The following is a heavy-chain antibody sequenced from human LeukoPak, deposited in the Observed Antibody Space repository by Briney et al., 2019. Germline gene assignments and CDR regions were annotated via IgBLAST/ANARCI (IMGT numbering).Heavy chain of an antibody. D-gene: IGHD6-13*01. CDR3: AKSPTLSYSSSRSIDY. J-gene: IGHJ4*02. V-gene: IGHV3-23*01. CDR1: GFTFSSYA. Sequence: PGGSLRLSCAASGFTFSSYAMSWVRQAPGKGLEWVSTISGSGGSTYYADSVKGRFTISRDNSKNTLYLQMNGLRAEDTAVYYCAKSPTLSYSSSRSIDYWGQGTLVTVSS. CDR2: ISGSGGST.